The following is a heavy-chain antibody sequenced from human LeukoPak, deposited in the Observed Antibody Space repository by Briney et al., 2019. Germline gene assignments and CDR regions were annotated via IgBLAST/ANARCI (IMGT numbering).Heavy chain of an antibody. CDR3: ARHAAYCGGDCYYYYDY. CDR2: IYPGDSDT. D-gene: IGHD2-21*02. Sequence: SGESLKISCKGSGYSFTSYWIGWVRQMPGKGLEWMGIIYPGDSDTRYSPSFQGQVTISADKSISTAYLQWSSLKASDTATYYCARHAAYCGGDCYYYYDYWGQGTLVTVSS. J-gene: IGHJ4*02. V-gene: IGHV5-51*01. CDR1: GYSFTSYW.